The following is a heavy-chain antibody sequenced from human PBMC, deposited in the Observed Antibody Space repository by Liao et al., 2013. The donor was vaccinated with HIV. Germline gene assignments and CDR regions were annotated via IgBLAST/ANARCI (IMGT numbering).Heavy chain of an antibody. J-gene: IGHJ6*03. CDR3: ARVKSGSGSYSPNYYYYYYMTS. D-gene: IGHD3-10*01. V-gene: IGHV4-34*01. CDR1: GESFSGYY. CDR2: SQSYWKH. Sequence: QVQLQQWGAGLLKPSETLSLTCAVYGESFSGYYWSWIRQPPREGGVEWIGESQSYWKHHLQPVPPRVGSPYQWTRRKPSSPSNLTSVTAADTAVYYCARVKSGSGSYSPNYYYYYYMTSGAKGPTVTVSS.